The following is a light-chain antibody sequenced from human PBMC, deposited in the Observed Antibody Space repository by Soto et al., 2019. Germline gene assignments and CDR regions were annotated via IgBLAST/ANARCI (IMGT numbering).Light chain of an antibody. J-gene: IGKJ2*01. CDR1: QSVKSNY. CDR3: QHYDGSPWT. Sequence: ETVLTQSPGTVSLSPGERATLSCRTSQSVKSNYLAWYQQKPGQAPRLLIYGVFNRATGIPDRFSGSGSGTDFTLTISGLEPEDSAVYYCQHYDGSPWTFGQGTKLEIK. CDR2: GVF. V-gene: IGKV3-20*01.